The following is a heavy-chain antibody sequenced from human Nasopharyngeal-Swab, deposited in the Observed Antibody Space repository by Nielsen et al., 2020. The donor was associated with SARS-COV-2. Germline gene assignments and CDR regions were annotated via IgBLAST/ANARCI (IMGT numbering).Heavy chain of an antibody. CDR1: GFTFSSSE. CDR2: ISSSGNTM. J-gene: IGHJ4*02. V-gene: IGHV3-48*03. Sequence: GSLRLSCAASGFTFSSSEMTWVRQAPGKGLEWVSYISSSGNTMYYADSVKGRFTISRDNAKNSLYLQMNSLRVEDTAVYYCARGPGGSYFDSWGQGTLVTVSS. D-gene: IGHD1-26*01. CDR3: ARGPGGSYFDS.